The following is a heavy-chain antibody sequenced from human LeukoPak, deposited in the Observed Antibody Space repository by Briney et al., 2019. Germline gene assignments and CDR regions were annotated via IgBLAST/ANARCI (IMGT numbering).Heavy chain of an antibody. V-gene: IGHV4-38-2*02. Sequence: SETLSLTCTVSGYSISSGYYWGWIRQPPGKGLEWIGSIYHSGSTYYNPSLKSRVTISVDKSKNQFSLKLSSVTAADTAVYYCARPQGEATINWYFDLWGRGTLVTVSS. CDR2: IYHSGST. D-gene: IGHD5-24*01. CDR3: ARPQGEATINWYFDL. CDR1: GYSISSGYY. J-gene: IGHJ2*01.